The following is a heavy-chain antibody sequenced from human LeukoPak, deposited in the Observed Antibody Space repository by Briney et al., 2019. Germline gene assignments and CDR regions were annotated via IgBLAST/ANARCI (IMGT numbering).Heavy chain of an antibody. V-gene: IGHV3-74*01. CDR3: SRALGGGATG. D-gene: IGHD3-3*01. CDR1: GFTFSSDW. Sequence: GGSLRLSCAAPGFTFSSDWMHWVRQAPGKGLVWVSRISGDGSSTTYADSAKGRFTISRDNAKNTLYLQMNSLRAEDTAIYYCSRALGGGATGWGQGTLVTVSS. J-gene: IGHJ4*02. CDR2: ISGDGSST.